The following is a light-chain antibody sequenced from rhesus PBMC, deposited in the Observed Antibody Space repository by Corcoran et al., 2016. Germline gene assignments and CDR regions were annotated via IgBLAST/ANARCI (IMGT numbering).Light chain of an antibody. CDR3: QQHNSSPYS. J-gene: IGKJ2*01. Sequence: DIQMTQSPSSLSASVGDTVTITCRASQSVSSWLAWYQQKPGKAPKLLIYKASNLQSGVPSRFSGSGSGTEFTLTISSLQCEDFATYYCQQHNSSPYSFGQGTKVEI. V-gene: IGKV1-22*01. CDR2: KAS. CDR1: QSVSSW.